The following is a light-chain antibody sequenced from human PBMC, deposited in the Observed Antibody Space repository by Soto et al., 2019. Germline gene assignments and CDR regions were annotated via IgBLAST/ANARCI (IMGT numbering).Light chain of an antibody. CDR1: NGDVGSYNL. J-gene: IGLJ1*01. CDR2: EGS. V-gene: IGLV2-23*01. CDR3: CSYAGSSTYV. Sequence: QSALTQPASVSGSPGQSITISCTGTNGDVGSYNLVSWYQQHPGKAPKLMIYEGSKRPSGVSNRFSGSKSGNTASLTISGLQAEDEADYYCCSYAGSSTYVFGTGTKLTVL.